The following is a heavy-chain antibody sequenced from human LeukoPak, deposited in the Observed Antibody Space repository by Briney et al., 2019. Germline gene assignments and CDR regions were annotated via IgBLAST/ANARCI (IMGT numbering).Heavy chain of an antibody. CDR3: ARPHSGHLFDY. CDR1: GFTLSSYS. Sequence: PGVSVSLSCAASGFTLSSYSVNWARKAPGMGVEGVSYISASSSTMYYAHSVKGRFTNSRDNAKNSLSLQMNSLRDEDTAVYYCARPHSGHLFDYWGQGTLVTVSS. J-gene: IGHJ4*02. CDR2: ISASSSTM. V-gene: IGHV3-48*02. D-gene: IGHD3-10*01.